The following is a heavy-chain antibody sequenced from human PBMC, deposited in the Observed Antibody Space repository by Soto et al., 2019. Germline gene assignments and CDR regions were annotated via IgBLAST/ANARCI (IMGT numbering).Heavy chain of an antibody. D-gene: IGHD2-2*01. CDR1: GFSFGDYA. Sequence: EVQLVESGGGLVQPGRSLRLSCAASGFSFGDYAMHWVRQAPGKGLEWVSGISWNSGNIGSADSVKGRFTISRDNAKNALYLQMNSLRAEDTALYYCAKLNDAVPADPRDIWGQGTMVTVSS. CDR2: ISWNSGNI. CDR3: AKLNDAVPADPRDI. V-gene: IGHV3-9*01. J-gene: IGHJ3*02.